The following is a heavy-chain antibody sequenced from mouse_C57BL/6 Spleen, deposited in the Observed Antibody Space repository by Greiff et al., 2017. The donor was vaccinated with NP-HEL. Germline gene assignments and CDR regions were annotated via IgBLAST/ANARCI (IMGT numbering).Heavy chain of an antibody. J-gene: IGHJ1*03. CDR3: ARSVLLLDWYFDV. D-gene: IGHD2-3*01. CDR1: GYSFTSYY. Sequence: QVQLQQSGPELVKPGASVKISCKASGYSFTSYYIHWVKQRPGQGLEWIGWIYPGSGNTKYNEKFKGKATLTADTSSSTAYMQLSSLTSEDSAVYYCARSVLLLDWYFDVWGTGTTVTVSS. CDR2: IYPGSGNT. V-gene: IGHV1-66*01.